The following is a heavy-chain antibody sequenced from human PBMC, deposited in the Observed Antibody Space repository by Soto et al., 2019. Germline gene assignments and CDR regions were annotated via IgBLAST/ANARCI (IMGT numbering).Heavy chain of an antibody. V-gene: IGHV3-11*01. Sequence: GGSLRLSCAASGFSFKDYYMTWMRQTPEKGLEWISTITSSGGNAYYAASVKGRVTISRDNAHNSLYLQMSGLRAEDTAMYYCARHGRITMVRGGSMVYVMDVWGQGTTVTVSS. CDR3: ARHGRITMVRGGSMVYVMDV. D-gene: IGHD3-10*01. J-gene: IGHJ6*02. CDR2: ITSSGGNA. CDR1: GFSFKDYY.